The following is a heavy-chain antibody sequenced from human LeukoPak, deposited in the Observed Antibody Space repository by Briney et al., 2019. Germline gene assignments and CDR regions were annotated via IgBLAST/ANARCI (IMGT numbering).Heavy chain of an antibody. CDR1: GFTFSSYA. Sequence: QSGGSLRLSCAASGFTFSSYAMTWVRQAPGKGLEWVANIKQDGSKKXYVDXXKGRFTISRGNAKNSLYLQMNSLRAEDTAIYYCTRVGYIDEGIDYWGQGTLVTVSS. CDR2: IKQDGSKK. J-gene: IGHJ4*02. CDR3: TRVGYIDEGIDY. V-gene: IGHV3-7*04. D-gene: IGHD5-24*01.